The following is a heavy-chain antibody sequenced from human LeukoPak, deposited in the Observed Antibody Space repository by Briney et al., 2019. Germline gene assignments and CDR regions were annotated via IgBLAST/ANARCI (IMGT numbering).Heavy chain of an antibody. CDR2: IYYSGST. CDR3: ARGSIAAPPGY. V-gene: IGHV4-39*07. D-gene: IGHD6-6*01. CDR1: GGSISSSSYY. J-gene: IGHJ4*02. Sequence: SETLSLTCTVFGGSISSSSYYWGWIRQPPGKGLEWIGSIYYSGSTYYNPSLKSRVTISVDTSKNQFSLKLSSVTAADTAVYYCARGSIAAPPGYWGQGTLVTVSS.